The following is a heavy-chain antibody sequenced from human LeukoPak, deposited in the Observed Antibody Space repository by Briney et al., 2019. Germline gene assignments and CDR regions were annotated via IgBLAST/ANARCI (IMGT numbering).Heavy chain of an antibody. Sequence: GGALRLSRADPGFTLRSYAMHWGRQAPGKGLEGVAVISYDGSNKYYAGSVKGRFTISRDNSKNTLYLQMTSLRAEDTAVYYCARGPGSSSYYFDYWGQGTLVTVSS. CDR2: ISYDGSNK. V-gene: IGHV3-30-3*01. CDR3: ARGPGSSSYYFDY. J-gene: IGHJ4*02. CDR1: GFTLRSYA. D-gene: IGHD6-13*01.